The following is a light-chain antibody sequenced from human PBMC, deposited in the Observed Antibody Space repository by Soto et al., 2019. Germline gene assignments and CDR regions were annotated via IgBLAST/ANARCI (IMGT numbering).Light chain of an antibody. CDR2: GAS. CDR1: QSVSID. CDR3: QQYNNWPPWT. V-gene: IGKV3-15*01. J-gene: IGKJ1*01. Sequence: EIVMTQSPATLSVSPGERATLSCRASQSVSIDLAWYQQKPGQAPRLLIYGASTRATGIPARFSGSGSRTEFSLTISSLQSEDFAVYYCQQYNNWPPWTFGQGTKVAIK.